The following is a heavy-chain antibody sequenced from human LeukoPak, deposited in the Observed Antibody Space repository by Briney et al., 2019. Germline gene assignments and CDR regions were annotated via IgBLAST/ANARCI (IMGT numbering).Heavy chain of an antibody. CDR1: GYSFTSYW. Sequence: GESLKISCKGSGYSFTSYWIGWVRQMPGKGLEWMGIIYPGDSDTRYSPSFQGQVTISADKSISTAYLQWSSLKASDTAMYYCARLLGYYDSSGYYFDYWGQGTLVTVSS. CDR3: ARLLGYYDSSGYYFDY. D-gene: IGHD3-22*01. CDR2: IYPGDSDT. V-gene: IGHV5-51*01. J-gene: IGHJ4*02.